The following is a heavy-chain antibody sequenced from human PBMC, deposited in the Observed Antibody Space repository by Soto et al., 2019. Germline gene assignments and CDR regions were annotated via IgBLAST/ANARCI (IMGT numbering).Heavy chain of an antibody. CDR1: VGSTTSSSSY. CDR3: AGGRIAGRRERGVQFGY. V-gene: IGHV4-39*01. CDR2: ISYSGST. D-gene: IGHD6-6*01. J-gene: IGHJ4*02. Sequence: QLQLQESGPGLVKPSQTLSLTSPVSVGSTTSSSSYWPWIRQPPGKGLAWIGSISYSGSTYYNPSLKSRVATSVDTSQNPVSLKVSSVTAPETAVYYCAGGRIAGRRERGVQFGYWGQGTLGTGSS.